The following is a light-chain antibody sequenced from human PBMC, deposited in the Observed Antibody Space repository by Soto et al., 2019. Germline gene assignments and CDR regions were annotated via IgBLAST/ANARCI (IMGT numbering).Light chain of an antibody. J-gene: IGKJ1*01. Sequence: EIVMTQSPATLSVSPGERGTLSCRASQSVSSNLAWYQQKPGQAPRLLIYGASTRATGIPARFSGSRSGTESTLTISSLQSEDFAVYYYQQYNNWPWTFGQGTKVEIK. CDR3: QQYNNWPWT. CDR2: GAS. CDR1: QSVSSN. V-gene: IGKV3-15*01.